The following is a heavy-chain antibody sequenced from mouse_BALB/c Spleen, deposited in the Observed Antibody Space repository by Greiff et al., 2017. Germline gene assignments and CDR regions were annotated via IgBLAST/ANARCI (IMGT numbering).Heavy chain of an antibody. V-gene: IGHV3-2*02. Sequence: VQLKESGPGLVKPSQSLSLTCTVTGYSITSDYAWNWIRQFPGNKLEWMGYISYSGSTSYNPSLKSRISITRDTSKNQFFLQLNSVTTEDTATYYCARFYGYDWFAYWGQGTLVTVSA. D-gene: IGHD2-2*01. CDR2: ISYSGST. CDR3: ARFYGYDWFAY. CDR1: GYSITSDYA. J-gene: IGHJ3*01.